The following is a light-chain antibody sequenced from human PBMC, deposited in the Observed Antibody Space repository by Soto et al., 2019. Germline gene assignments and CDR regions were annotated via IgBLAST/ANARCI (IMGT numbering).Light chain of an antibody. CDR3: QQYGSSPPEVT. CDR2: GAS. Sequence: EIVLTQSPGTLSLSPGERATLSCRASQSVSSSYLAWYQQKPGQAPRLLIYGASSRATGIPDRFSGSGSGTDFTLTISRLEPEEFAVYYCQQYGSSPPEVTFGGGTKVEIK. V-gene: IGKV3-20*01. J-gene: IGKJ4*01. CDR1: QSVSSSY.